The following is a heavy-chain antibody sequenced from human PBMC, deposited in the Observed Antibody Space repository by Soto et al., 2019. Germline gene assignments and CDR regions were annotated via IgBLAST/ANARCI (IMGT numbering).Heavy chain of an antibody. J-gene: IGHJ6*02. CDR2: IYYSGST. D-gene: IGHD3-22*01. CDR3: ARHNYESSGTAVDV. CDR1: GGSISSGNYY. Sequence: QVQLQESGPGLVKPSQTLSLTCTVSGGSISSGNYYWSWIRQHPGKGLEWIGYIYYSGSTYYKPSLKKRVTRSGDTSKNQFSPKLSSVTVADTAVYYCARHNYESSGTAVDVWGQGTTVTVSS. V-gene: IGHV4-31*03.